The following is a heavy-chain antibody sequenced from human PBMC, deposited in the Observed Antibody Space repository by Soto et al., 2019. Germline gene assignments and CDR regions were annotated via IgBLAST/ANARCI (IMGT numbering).Heavy chain of an antibody. V-gene: IGHV1-18*01. CDR3: ARVAKRYYDSSGSLLDLSYYYYYGMDV. D-gene: IGHD3-22*01. CDR1: GYTFTSYG. CDR2: ISAYNGNT. J-gene: IGHJ6*02. Sequence: ASVKVSCKASGYTFTSYGMSWVRQAAGQGLEWMGWISAYNGNTNYAQKLQGRVTMTTDTSTSTAYMELRSLRSDDTAVYYCARVAKRYYDSSGSLLDLSYYYYYGMDVWGQGTTVTVSS.